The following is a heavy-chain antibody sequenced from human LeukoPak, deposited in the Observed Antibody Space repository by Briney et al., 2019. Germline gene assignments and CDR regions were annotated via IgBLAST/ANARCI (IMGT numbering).Heavy chain of an antibody. CDR3: ARASSKQLAGYLPDGFDI. J-gene: IGHJ3*02. CDR2: ISSSGTYV. V-gene: IGHV3-21*01. D-gene: IGHD3-9*01. Sequence: GALVLSCAASGFTFSSYSMNGVRQAPGKGVEWVSTISSSGTYVYYADSVKGRFSISRGNAKNSLSLQKNSLRADDAAVYYCARASSKQLAGYLPDGFDIWGQGTMVTVSS. CDR1: GFTFSSYS.